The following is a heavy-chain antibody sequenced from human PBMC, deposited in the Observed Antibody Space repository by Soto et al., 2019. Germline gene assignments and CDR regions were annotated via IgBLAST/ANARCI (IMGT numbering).Heavy chain of an antibody. Sequence: PGGSLRLSCAASGFTFSDYYMSWIRQAPGKGLEWVSYISSSGSTIYYADSVKGRFTISRDNAKNSLYLQMHSLRAEDTAVYYCGRASCPTRGASGAVYGGQGTLVNVSS. CDR1: GFTFSDYY. D-gene: IGHD1-26*01. CDR2: ISSSGSTI. V-gene: IGHV3-11*01. CDR3: GRASCPTRGASGAVY. J-gene: IGHJ4*02.